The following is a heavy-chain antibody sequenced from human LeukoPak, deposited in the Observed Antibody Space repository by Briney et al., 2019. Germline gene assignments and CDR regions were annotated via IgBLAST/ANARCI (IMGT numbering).Heavy chain of an antibody. CDR2: IFHSGST. Sequence: PSETLSLTCAVSGGSISGSNWWSWVRQPPGKGLEWIGEIFHSGSTNYSPSLKSRVTISIDKSKNQFSLKLTSVTVADTAVYYCANRLRHLLGYWGQGNLVTVSS. CDR3: ANRLRHLLGY. CDR1: GGSISGSNW. D-gene: IGHD3-16*01. J-gene: IGHJ4*02. V-gene: IGHV4-4*02.